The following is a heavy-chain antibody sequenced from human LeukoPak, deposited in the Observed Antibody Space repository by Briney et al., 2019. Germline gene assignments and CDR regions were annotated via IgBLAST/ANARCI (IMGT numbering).Heavy chain of an antibody. Sequence: GESLKISCKGPGSSFTNWIAWVRQMPGRGLEWMGIIYPGDSTTRYSPSFQGQVTVSVDKSISTAYLQWTSLKASDTAMYYCARLVSYIDSWGQGTLVTVSS. V-gene: IGHV5-51*01. D-gene: IGHD2-8*01. CDR3: ARLVSYIDS. J-gene: IGHJ4*02. CDR2: IYPGDSTT. CDR1: GSSFTNW.